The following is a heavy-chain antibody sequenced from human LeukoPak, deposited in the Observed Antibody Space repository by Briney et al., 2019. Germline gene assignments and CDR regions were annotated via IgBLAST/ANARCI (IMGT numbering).Heavy chain of an antibody. CDR1: GFRFSSYW. CDR3: ARAGVLFGRDY. J-gene: IGHJ4*02. D-gene: IGHD2-15*01. Sequence: GGSLRLSCAASGFRFSSYWMSWVRQAPGKGPEWVANIKQDGSEKSYVDSVKGRFTNSRDNAKNSLYLQMNSLRAEDTAVYYCARAGVLFGRDYWGQGTLVTVS. CDR2: IKQDGSEK. V-gene: IGHV3-7*03.